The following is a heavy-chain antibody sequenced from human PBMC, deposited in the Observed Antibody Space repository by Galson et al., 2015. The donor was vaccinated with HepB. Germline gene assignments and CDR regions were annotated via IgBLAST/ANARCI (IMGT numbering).Heavy chain of an antibody. D-gene: IGHD3-10*01. J-gene: IGHJ3*02. CDR2: ISSSSYI. V-gene: IGHV3-21*01. CDR3: ARGTPSMVRGVISGAFDI. Sequence: SLRLSCAASGFTFSSYSMNWVRQAPGKGLEWVSSISSSSYIYYADSVKGRFTISRDNAKNSLYLQMNSLRAEDTAVYYCARGTPSMVRGVISGAFDIWGQGTMVTVSS. CDR1: GFTFSSYS.